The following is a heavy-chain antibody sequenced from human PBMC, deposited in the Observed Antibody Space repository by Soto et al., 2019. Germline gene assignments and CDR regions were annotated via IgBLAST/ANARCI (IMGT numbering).Heavy chain of an antibody. CDR2: MNPDSGDS. J-gene: IGHJ3*01. Sequence: QEQLVQSGAELRKPGASVKVSCKASGYTFSNFDINWVRQATGQGFVRVGWMNPDSGDSDYSPRFQGRVSMTRDISISTAYMDLSSLGSEDTAVYYCARALAVRDTFDLWGQGTMVSVSS. CDR3: ARALAVRDTFDL. D-gene: IGHD6-19*01. CDR1: GYTFSNFD. V-gene: IGHV1-8*02.